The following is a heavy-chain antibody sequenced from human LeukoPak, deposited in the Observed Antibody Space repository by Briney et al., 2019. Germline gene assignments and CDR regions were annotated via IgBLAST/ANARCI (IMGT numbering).Heavy chain of an antibody. J-gene: IGHJ4*02. CDR1: GYIFSDYC. CDR3: ARVYIPPHTSIEH. D-gene: IGHD2-2*02. V-gene: IGHV1-2*02. CDR2: INPSTGVT. Sequence: GASVKVSCKASGYIFSDYCIHWVRQAPGQGLEWIGWINPSTGVTEFAQNLQGRVTITRDTSISTVYMELAGLTADDTALYYCARVYIPPHTSIEHWGQGTLVTVSS.